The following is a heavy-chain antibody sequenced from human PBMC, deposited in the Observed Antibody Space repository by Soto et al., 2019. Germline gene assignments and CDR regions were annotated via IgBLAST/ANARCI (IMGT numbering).Heavy chain of an antibody. CDR3: ASTKGVVAATTLLENWFDP. J-gene: IGHJ5*02. Sequence: SETLSLTCAVYGGSFSGYYWNWIRQPPGKGLEWIGEINHSGSTNYNPSLKSRVTISVDTSKNQFSLKLSSVTAADTAVYYCASTKGVVAATTLLENWFDPWGQGTLVTVSS. CDR2: INHSGST. V-gene: IGHV4-34*01. CDR1: GGSFSGYY. D-gene: IGHD2-15*01.